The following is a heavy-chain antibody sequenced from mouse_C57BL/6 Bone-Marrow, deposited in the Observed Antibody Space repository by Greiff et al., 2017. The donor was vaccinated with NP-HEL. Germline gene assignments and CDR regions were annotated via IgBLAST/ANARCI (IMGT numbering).Heavy chain of an antibody. J-gene: IGHJ1*03. CDR3: ARGYGSSYDWYFDV. Sequence: VQVVESGAELVKPGASVKLSCKASGYTFTSYWMQWVKQRPGQGLEWIGEIDPSDSYTNYNQKFKGKATLTVDTSSSTAYMQLSSLTSEDSAVYYCARGYGSSYDWYFDVWGTGTTVTVSS. CDR1: GYTFTSYW. CDR2: IDPSDSYT. D-gene: IGHD1-1*01. V-gene: IGHV1-50*01.